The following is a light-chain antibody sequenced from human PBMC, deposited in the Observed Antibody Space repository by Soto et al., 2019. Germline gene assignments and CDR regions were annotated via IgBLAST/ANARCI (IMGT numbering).Light chain of an antibody. CDR1: QSVSSN. Sequence: EIVMTQSPATLSVSPGERATLSCRSSQSVSSNLAWYQQKPGQAPRLLIYGASTRATGIPARFSGSGSGTEFTLTISSLQSEDFAVYYWQQYNHWPLTFGGGTKVELK. CDR2: GAS. V-gene: IGKV3-15*01. CDR3: QQYNHWPLT. J-gene: IGKJ4*01.